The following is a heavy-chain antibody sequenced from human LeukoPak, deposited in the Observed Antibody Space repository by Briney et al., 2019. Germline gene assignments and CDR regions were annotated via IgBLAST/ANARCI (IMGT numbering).Heavy chain of an antibody. J-gene: IGHJ3*02. CDR2: ISSSSSTI. V-gene: IGHV3-48*01. D-gene: IGHD6-6*01. CDR3: ARRSAARDAFDI. Sequence: GGSLRLSCAASGFTFSSYSMNWVRQAPGKGLEWVSYISSSSSTIYYADSVKGRFTISRDNAKNSLYLQMNSLRAEDTAVYYCARRSAARDAFDIWGQGTMVTGSS. CDR1: GFTFSSYS.